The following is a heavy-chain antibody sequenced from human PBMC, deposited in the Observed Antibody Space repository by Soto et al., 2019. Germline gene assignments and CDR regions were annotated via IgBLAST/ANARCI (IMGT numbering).Heavy chain of an antibody. V-gene: IGHV1-69*12. CDR3: ARLCGGSCYSEDYYYGMDV. CDR1: GGTFSSYA. J-gene: IGHJ6*02. CDR2: IIPIFGTA. D-gene: IGHD2-15*01. Sequence: QVQLVQSGAEVKKPGSSVKVSCKASGGTFSSYAISWVRQAPGQGLEWMGGIIPIFGTANYAQKFQGSVTITADEATSTAYMELSSMRSEDTAVYYCARLCGGSCYSEDYYYGMDVWGQGTTVTVSS.